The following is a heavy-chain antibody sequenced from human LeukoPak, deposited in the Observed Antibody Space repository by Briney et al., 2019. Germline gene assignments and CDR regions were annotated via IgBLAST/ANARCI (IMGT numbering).Heavy chain of an antibody. V-gene: IGHV3-21*01. CDR1: VFIFSSYS. Sequence: GGSLTLSCAASVFIFSSYSMIWVRQAPGEGLEWLSSISSSSSYIFYADSVKRRFTIYRDNHKNSLYLQMHRLSAEHTAVYHCARDGAGERAVAGTFDYWGQGTLVTVSS. CDR3: ARDGAGERAVAGTFDY. J-gene: IGHJ4*02. CDR2: ISSSSSYI. D-gene: IGHD6-19*01.